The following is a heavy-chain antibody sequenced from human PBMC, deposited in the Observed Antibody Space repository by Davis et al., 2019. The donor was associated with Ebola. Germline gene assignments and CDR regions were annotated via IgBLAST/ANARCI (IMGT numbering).Heavy chain of an antibody. CDR3: ARPGYSYGTEPYYFDY. V-gene: IGHV5-51*01. CDR1: GYSFTSYS. CDR2: IYPGDSDT. Sequence: KVSCKASGYSFTSYSIGWVRQTPGKGLEWMGIIYPGDSDTRYSPSFQGQVTISADKSISTAYLQWSSLKASDTAMYYCARPGYSYGTEPYYFDYWGQGTLVTVSS. D-gene: IGHD5-18*01. J-gene: IGHJ4*02.